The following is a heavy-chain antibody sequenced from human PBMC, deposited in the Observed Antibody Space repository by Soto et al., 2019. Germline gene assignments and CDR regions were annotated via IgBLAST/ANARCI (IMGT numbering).Heavy chain of an antibody. CDR1: GGSMSSDW. CDR2: IYHSGTT. CDR3: ARQGEHSRAYFLDS. J-gene: IGHJ4*02. D-gene: IGHD3-22*01. V-gene: IGHV4-4*02. Sequence: SETLSLTCTVSGGSMSSDWWRWVRQPPGKGLEWIGEIYHSGTTYYNPSLKSRLTISVDTSKRQFSLKLSSVTAEDTAVFYCARQGEHSRAYFLDSWGQGTLVTVSS.